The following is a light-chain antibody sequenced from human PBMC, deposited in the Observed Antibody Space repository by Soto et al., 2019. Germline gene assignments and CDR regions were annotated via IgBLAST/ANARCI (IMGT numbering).Light chain of an antibody. Sequence: LTRSPDTLSLSPGETATLSFRASQSLRANYVAWYQHKPGQAPRLLIYGASFRATGIPDRFSGRGSGTDFTLTISRLEPEDFAVYYCQQYGRSPTTFGQGTKVDIK. CDR1: QSLRANY. J-gene: IGKJ1*01. V-gene: IGKV3-20*01. CDR2: GAS. CDR3: QQYGRSPTT.